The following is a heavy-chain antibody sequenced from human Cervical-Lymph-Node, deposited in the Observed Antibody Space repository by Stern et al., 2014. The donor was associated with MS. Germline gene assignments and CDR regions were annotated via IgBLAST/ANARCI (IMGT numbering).Heavy chain of an antibody. D-gene: IGHD5-18*01. CDR2: ISPCDSDT. CDR3: ARPLRPAAMAGLDV. V-gene: IGHV5-51*01. J-gene: IGHJ6*02. Sequence: EVQLVESGAEVKKPGESLKISCKGSGYSFTSYWIGWVRQMPGKGLEWMGSISPCDSDTKSSPSFQGQVTTSADKSTSTAYLQWSSLKASDTAMYYCARPLRPAAMAGLDVWGQGTTVTVSS. CDR1: GYSFTSYW.